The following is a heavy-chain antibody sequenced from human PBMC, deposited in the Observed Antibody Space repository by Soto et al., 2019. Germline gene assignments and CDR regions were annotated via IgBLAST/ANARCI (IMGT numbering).Heavy chain of an antibody. D-gene: IGHD3-22*01. V-gene: IGHV3-53*02. Sequence: EVQLVETGGGLIQPGGSLRLSCAASGFTVSSNYMSWVRQAPGKGLEWVSVIYSGGSTYYADSVKGRFTISRDNSKNTLYLQMNSLRAEDTAVYYCARDHPNYYDSSGYDGGYFDNWGQGTLVTVSS. J-gene: IGHJ4*02. CDR1: GFTVSSNY. CDR2: IYSGGST. CDR3: ARDHPNYYDSSGYDGGYFDN.